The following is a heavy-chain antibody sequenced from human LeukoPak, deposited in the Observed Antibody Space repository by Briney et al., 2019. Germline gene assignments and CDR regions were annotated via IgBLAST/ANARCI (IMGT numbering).Heavy chain of an antibody. CDR1: AFTFSNYN. D-gene: IGHD3-10*01. CDR3: ARGRLDAGSFDY. Sequence: GGSLRLSCAASAFTFSNYNMNWVRQAPGKGLEWVANIKQDGSDKYYVDSVKGRFTISKDNAKNSLYLQMNSLRAEDTAVYYCARGRLDAGSFDYWGQGTLVTVSS. CDR2: IKQDGSDK. J-gene: IGHJ4*02. V-gene: IGHV3-7*01.